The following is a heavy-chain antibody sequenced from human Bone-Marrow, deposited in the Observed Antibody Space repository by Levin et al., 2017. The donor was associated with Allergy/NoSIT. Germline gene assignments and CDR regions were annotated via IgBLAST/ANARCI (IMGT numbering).Heavy chain of an antibody. V-gene: IGHV3-30*18. CDR1: GFTFSSYG. CDR3: AKDEGY. CDR2: IAYDGSNK. J-gene: IGHJ4*02. Sequence: GGSLRLSCAASGFTFSSYGMHWVRQAPGKGLEGVAVIAYDGSNKYYADSVKGRFTISRDNSKNTLYLQMNSLSAEDTAVYYCAKDEGYWGQGTLVTVSS.